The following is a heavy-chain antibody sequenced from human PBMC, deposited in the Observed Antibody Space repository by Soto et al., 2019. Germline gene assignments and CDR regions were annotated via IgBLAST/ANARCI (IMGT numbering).Heavy chain of an antibody. CDR1: GGTFSSYA. CDR2: IIPIFGTA. D-gene: IGHD5-12*01. J-gene: IGHJ6*02. CDR3: AGDIVATLNYYYYGMDV. V-gene: IGHV1-69*13. Sequence: ASVKVSCKASGGTFSSYAISWVRQAPGQGLEWMGGIIPIFGTANYAQKFQSRVTITADESTSTAYMELSSLRSEDTAVYYCAGDIVATLNYYYYGMDVWVQGTTVTVSS.